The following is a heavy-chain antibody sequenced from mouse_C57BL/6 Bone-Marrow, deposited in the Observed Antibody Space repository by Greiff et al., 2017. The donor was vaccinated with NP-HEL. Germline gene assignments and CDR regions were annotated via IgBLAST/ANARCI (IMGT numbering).Heavy chain of an antibody. Sequence: EVKVVESGGGLVKPGGSLKLSCAASGFTFSSYAMSWVRQTPEKRLEWVATISDGGSYTYYPDNVKGRFTISRDNAKNNLYLQMSHLKSEDTAMYYCAREGDYYGSSYLGGQGTSVTVSS. CDR2: ISDGGSYT. J-gene: IGHJ4*01. CDR3: AREGDYYGSSYL. V-gene: IGHV5-4*01. CDR1: GFTFSSYA. D-gene: IGHD1-1*01.